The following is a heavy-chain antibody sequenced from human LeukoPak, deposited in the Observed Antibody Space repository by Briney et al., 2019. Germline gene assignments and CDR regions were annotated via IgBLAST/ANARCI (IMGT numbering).Heavy chain of an antibody. D-gene: IGHD3-22*01. CDR3: ARGHSSGYYTGPLDY. CDR1: GGTFSSYA. Sequence: SVKVSCKASGGTFSSYAISWVRQAPGQGLEWMGRIIPLLGIANYAQKFQDRVTMTRDTSASTVYMELYSLRSEDTAVYYCARGHSSGYYTGPLDYWGQGTLVTVSS. J-gene: IGHJ4*02. CDR2: IIPLLGIA. V-gene: IGHV1-69*04.